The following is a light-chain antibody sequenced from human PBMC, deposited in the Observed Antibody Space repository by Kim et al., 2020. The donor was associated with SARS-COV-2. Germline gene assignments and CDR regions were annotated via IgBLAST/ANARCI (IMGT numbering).Light chain of an antibody. V-gene: IGLV2-11*02. CDR3: C. J-gene: IGLJ1*01. Sequence: QPRSVSGSPGQSVTISCTGTSSDVGGYNYVSWYQQHPGKAPKLMIYDVSKRPSGVPDRFSGSKSGNTASLTISGLQAEDEADYYCCFGTGTKVTVL. CDR2: DVS. CDR1: SSDVGGYNY.